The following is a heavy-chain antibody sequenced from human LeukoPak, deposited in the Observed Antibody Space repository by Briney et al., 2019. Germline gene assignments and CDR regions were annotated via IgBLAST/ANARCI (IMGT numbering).Heavy chain of an antibody. J-gene: IGHJ4*02. CDR2: INPNSGGT. CDR1: GYTFTGYY. CDR3: ARDWADYDDTSGYYDY. Sequence: ASAKVSCKASGYTFTGYYMHWVRQAPGQGLEWMGWINPNSGGTNYAQKFQGRVTMTRDTSISTAYMELSRLTSDDTAVYYCARDWADYDDTSGYYDYWGQGPLVTVSS. D-gene: IGHD3-22*01. V-gene: IGHV1-2*02.